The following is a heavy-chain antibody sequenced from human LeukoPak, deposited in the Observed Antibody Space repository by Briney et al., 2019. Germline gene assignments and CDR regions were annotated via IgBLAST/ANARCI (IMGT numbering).Heavy chain of an antibody. CDR3: ARHGDYGDYGGGVDY. D-gene: IGHD4-17*01. J-gene: IGHJ4*02. Sequence: GESLKISCKGSGYSFTSYWIGWVRQMPGKGLGWMGIIYPGDSDTRYSPSFQGQVTISADKSISTAYLQWSSLKASDTAMYYCARHGDYGDYGGGVDYWGQGTLVTVSS. CDR2: IYPGDSDT. V-gene: IGHV5-51*01. CDR1: GYSFTSYW.